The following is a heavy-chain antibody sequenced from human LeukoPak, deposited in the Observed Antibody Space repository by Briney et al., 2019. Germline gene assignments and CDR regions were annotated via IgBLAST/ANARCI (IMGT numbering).Heavy chain of an antibody. J-gene: IGHJ6*03. CDR1: GFTFSSYS. V-gene: IGHV3-21*01. Sequence: GGSLRLSCAASGFTFSSYSMNWVRQAPGKGLEWVSSISSSSSYIYYADSGKGRFTISRDNAKNSLYLQMNSLRAEDTAVYYCARDKVVVPAAKSSARTSYYYYYYMDVWGKGTTVTVSS. CDR3: ARDKVVVPAAKSSARTSYYYYYYMDV. D-gene: IGHD2-2*01. CDR2: ISSSSSYI.